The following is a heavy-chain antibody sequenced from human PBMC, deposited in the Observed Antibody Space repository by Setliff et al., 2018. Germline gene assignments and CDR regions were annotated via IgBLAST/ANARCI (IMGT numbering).Heavy chain of an antibody. D-gene: IGHD3-22*01. Sequence: RPGGSLRLSCAASGFTFDDYGMSWVRQAPGKGLEWVSGINWSGGSTGYADSVKGRFTISRDNAKNSLYLQMNSLRAEDTSGYYCARVRKWFPVYCYGDSTLEGRVVVGAPTMIDFPNPLQPLPWG. CDR2: INWSGGST. CDR3: ARVRKWFPVYCYGDSTLEGRVVVGAPTMIDFPNPLQPLP. CDR1: GFTFDDYG. J-gene: IGHJ5*02. V-gene: IGHV3-20*04.